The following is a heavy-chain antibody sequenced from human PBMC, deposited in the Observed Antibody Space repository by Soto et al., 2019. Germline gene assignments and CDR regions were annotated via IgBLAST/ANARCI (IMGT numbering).Heavy chain of an antibody. CDR1: GFRDGFPFSDYD. CDR2: ISFDGSTK. J-gene: IGHJ4*02. V-gene: IGHV3-30*18. D-gene: IGHD1-26*01. CDR3: AKNSFSGSKRILDS. Sequence: QVQLVESGGGVVQPGRSLRLSCAASGFRDGFPFSDYDMHWVRQAPGKGLEWVALISFDGSTKNYVDSVEGRFTISRDNPRDTLFLQMDSLRPEDTAVYYCAKNSFSGSKRILDSWGQGTLVTVSS.